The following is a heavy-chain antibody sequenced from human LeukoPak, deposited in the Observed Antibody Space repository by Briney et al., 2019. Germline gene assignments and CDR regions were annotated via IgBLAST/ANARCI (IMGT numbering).Heavy chain of an antibody. CDR3: ARVLFNSGYDS. J-gene: IGHJ5*01. CDR2: INPNSGET. Sequence: ASVKVSCKASGFTFTGAYMHWVRQAPGQGLEWMGWINPNSGETRYEQKFQGRVTMTRDTSIDTVHMELGSLTSDDTAVYYCARVLFNSGYDSWGQGTLVTVPS. CDR1: GFTFTGAY. D-gene: IGHD3-9*01. V-gene: IGHV1-2*02.